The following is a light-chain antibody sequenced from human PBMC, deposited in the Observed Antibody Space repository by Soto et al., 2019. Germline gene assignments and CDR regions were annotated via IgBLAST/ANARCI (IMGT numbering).Light chain of an antibody. CDR3: SSFVGSNYVI. V-gene: IGLV2-8*01. CDR2: EVS. Sequence: QSVLTRPPSASGSPGESVTISCTGTSSDIGGYNYVSWYQQHPGKAPKLIIYEVSKRPSGVPDRFSGSKSGNTASLTVSGLQLEDEADYYCSSFVGSNYVIFGGGTKVTVL. CDR1: SSDIGGYNY. J-gene: IGLJ2*01.